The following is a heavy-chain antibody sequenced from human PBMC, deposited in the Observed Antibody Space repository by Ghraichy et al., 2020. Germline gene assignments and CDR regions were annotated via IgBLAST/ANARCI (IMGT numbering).Heavy chain of an antibody. D-gene: IGHD4-17*01. V-gene: IGHV1-46*02. Sequence: SVKVSCKTSGYTFNSYYLHWVRQAPGQGLEWMGRINPTDGSTAYAQTFQGRVSMTRDTSTTTIFLELRGLRSEDTAVYYCARNGDFFDFWGQGTLVAVSS. CDR3: ARNGDFFDF. CDR1: GYTFNSYY. J-gene: IGHJ4*02. CDR2: INPTDGST.